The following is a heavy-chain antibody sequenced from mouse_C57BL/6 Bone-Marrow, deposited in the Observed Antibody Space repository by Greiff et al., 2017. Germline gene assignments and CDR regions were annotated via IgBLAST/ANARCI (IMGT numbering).Heavy chain of an antibody. CDR2: LYPGSGST. CDR1: GYTFTSYW. V-gene: IGHV1-55*01. J-gene: IGHJ4*01. Sequence: QVQLQQPGAELVKPGASVKMSCKASGYTFTSYWITWVKQRPGQGLEWIGDLYPGSGSTNYNEKFKSKATLTVDTSSSTAYMQLSSLTSEDSAVYYCAREGTVVPHYYAMDYWGQGTSVTVSS. CDR3: AREGTVVPHYYAMDY. D-gene: IGHD1-1*01.